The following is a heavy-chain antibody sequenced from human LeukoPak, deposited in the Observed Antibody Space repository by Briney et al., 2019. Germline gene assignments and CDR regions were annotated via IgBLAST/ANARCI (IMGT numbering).Heavy chain of an antibody. V-gene: IGHV3-64*01. CDR3: ARAITGNWNDNGYFDY. CDR2: INSNGGST. J-gene: IGHJ4*02. Sequence: PGGSLRLSCAASGFTFSNYGMHWVRQAPGEGLEYVSGINSNGGSTYYANSVKGRFIISRDNSKNTLYLQVGSLSAEDMAVYYCARAITGNWNDNGYFDYWGQGTLVTVST. CDR1: GFTFSNYG. D-gene: IGHD1-20*01.